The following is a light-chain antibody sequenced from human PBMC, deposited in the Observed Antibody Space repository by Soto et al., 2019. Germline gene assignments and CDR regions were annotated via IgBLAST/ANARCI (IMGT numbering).Light chain of an antibody. CDR3: QQYNNWPPYT. Sequence: DIQMTQSPSSVSASVGDRVTITCRASQGIYNWLAWYQQKPGKAPKLLISAVSNLQSGVPSRFSGSGYGTEFTLTIRSLQSEDLAVYYCQQYNNWPPYTFGQGTTGDIK. CDR1: QGIYNW. J-gene: IGKJ2*01. CDR2: AVS. V-gene: IGKV1-12*01.